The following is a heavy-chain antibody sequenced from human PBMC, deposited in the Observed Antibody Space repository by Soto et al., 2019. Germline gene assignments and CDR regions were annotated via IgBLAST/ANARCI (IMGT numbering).Heavy chain of an antibody. D-gene: IGHD2-15*01. V-gene: IGHV3-30*18. Sequence: PGGSLRLSCAASGFTFSSYGMHWVRQAPGKGLEWVAVISYDGSNKYYADSVKGRFTISRDNSKNTLYLQMNSLSAEDTAVYYCAKVLVGPHRPHRATDQSTPLGYYYYGMDVWGQGTTVTVSS. CDR3: AKVLVGPHRPHRATDQSTPLGYYYYGMDV. CDR2: ISYDGSNK. CDR1: GFTFSSYG. J-gene: IGHJ6*02.